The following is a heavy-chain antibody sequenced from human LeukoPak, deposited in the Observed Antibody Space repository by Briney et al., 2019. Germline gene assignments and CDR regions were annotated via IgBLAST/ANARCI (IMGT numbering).Heavy chain of an antibody. CDR2: SSSSSATM. Sequence: EWVSYSSSSSATMYYANSVKGRFTISRDDAKNSLFLQMNSLRAEDTAIYYCAKYPSDSGYWGQGTLVTVSS. J-gene: IGHJ4*02. D-gene: IGHD1-26*01. V-gene: IGHV3-48*03. CDR3: AKYPSDSGY.